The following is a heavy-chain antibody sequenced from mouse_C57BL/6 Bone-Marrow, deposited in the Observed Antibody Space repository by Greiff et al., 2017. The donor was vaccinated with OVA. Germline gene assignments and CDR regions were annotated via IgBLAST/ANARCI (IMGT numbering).Heavy chain of an antibody. D-gene: IGHD1-1*01. CDR1: GYAFSSSW. V-gene: IGHV1-82*01. CDR3: AMGITTVVAGYDAMDY. Sequence: QVQLQQSGPELVKPGASVKISCKASGYAFSSSWMNWVKQRPGKGLEWIGRIYPGDGDTNYNGKFKGKATLTADKSSSTAYMQLNSLTSEDSAVYYCAMGITTVVAGYDAMDYWGQGTSVTVSS. J-gene: IGHJ4*01. CDR2: IYPGDGDT.